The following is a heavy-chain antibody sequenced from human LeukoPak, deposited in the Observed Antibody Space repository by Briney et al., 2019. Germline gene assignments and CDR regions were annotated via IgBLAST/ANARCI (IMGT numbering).Heavy chain of an antibody. D-gene: IGHD3-10*01. Sequence: GGSLRLSCAASGFTFSSYWMSWVRQAPGKGLEWVANIKQDGSEKYYVDSVKGRFTISRDNAKNSLYLQMNSLRAEDTAVYYCARVGVRGYGSGSYYYYYGMDVRGKGTTVTVSS. CDR1: GFTFSSYW. CDR2: IKQDGSEK. CDR3: ARVGVRGYGSGSYYYYYGMDV. J-gene: IGHJ6*04. V-gene: IGHV3-7*03.